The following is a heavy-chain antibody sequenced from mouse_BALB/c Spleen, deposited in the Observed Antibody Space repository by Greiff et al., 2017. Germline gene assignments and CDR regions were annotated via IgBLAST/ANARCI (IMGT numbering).Heavy chain of an antibody. CDR3: ARGDSNFDY. CDR1: GYNFTSYW. J-gene: IGHJ2*01. V-gene: IGHV1-55*01. Sequence: VQLQQPGAELVKPGTSVKLSCKASGYNFTSYWINWVKLRPGQGLEWIGDIYPGSGSTNYNEKFKSKATLTVDTSSSTAYMQLSSLASEDSALYYCARGDSNFDYWGQGTTLTVSS. CDR2: IYPGSGST.